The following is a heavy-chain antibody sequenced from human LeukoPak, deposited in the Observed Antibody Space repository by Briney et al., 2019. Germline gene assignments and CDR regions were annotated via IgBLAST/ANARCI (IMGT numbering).Heavy chain of an antibody. CDR2: INHSGST. Sequence: SETLSLTCAVYGGSFSGYYWSWIRQPPGKGLEWIGEINHSGSTYYNPSLKSRVTISVDTSKNQFSLKLSSVTAADTAVYYCARVRSGYHIDYWGQGTLVTVSS. V-gene: IGHV4-34*09. D-gene: IGHD5-12*01. CDR3: ARVRSGYHIDY. J-gene: IGHJ4*02. CDR1: GGSFSGYY.